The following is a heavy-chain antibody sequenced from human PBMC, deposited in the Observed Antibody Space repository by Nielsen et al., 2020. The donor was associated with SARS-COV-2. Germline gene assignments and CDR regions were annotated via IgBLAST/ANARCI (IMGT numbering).Heavy chain of an antibody. CDR2: IYYSGSA. CDR3: AITYSGWPSNGFAP. Sequence: SETLSLTCTVPGGSIIISSYYWCWIRQPPGKGLEWIGSIYYSGSAYYNPYLKSRVTISLDTSKNQFSLKLSSVTDADTAVYYCAITYSGWPSNGFAPWGQGTWVTVSS. D-gene: IGHD6-19*01. V-gene: IGHV4-39*01. J-gene: IGHJ5*02. CDR1: GGSIIISSYY.